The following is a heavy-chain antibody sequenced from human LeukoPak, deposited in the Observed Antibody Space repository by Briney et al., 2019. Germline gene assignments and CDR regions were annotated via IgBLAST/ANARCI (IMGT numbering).Heavy chain of an antibody. CDR3: AKDRTVGASYWYFDL. CDR1: GFTFSSYG. V-gene: IGHV3-33*06. Sequence: HPGRSLRLSCAASGFTFSSYGMHWVRQAPGKGLEWVAVMWYDGSNKYYADSVKGRFTISRDSSKNTLFLHMNTLRAEDTAIYYCAKDRTVGASYWYFDLWGRGTLVTVSS. J-gene: IGHJ2*01. D-gene: IGHD1-26*01. CDR2: MWYDGSNK.